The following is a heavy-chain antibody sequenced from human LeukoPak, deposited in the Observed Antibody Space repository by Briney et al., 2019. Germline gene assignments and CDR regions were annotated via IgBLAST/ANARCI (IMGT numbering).Heavy chain of an antibody. V-gene: IGHV1-18*01. Sequence: ASVKVSCKASGYTFTSYDINWVRQAPGQGLEWMGWISAYNGNTKYAQKLQGRVTMTTDTPTSTAYMELRSLRSDDTAVYYCARSRKWELHGTDAFDIWGQGTMVTVSS. CDR3: ARSRKWELHGTDAFDI. CDR1: GYTFTSYD. D-gene: IGHD1-26*01. J-gene: IGHJ3*02. CDR2: ISAYNGNT.